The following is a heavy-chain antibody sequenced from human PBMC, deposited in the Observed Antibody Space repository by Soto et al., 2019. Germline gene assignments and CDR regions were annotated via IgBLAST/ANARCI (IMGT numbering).Heavy chain of an antibody. J-gene: IGHJ6*02. CDR1: GFTFSSYW. V-gene: IGHV3-74*01. D-gene: IGHD2-2*01. CDR3: ARDYIVVVPAAGPYYYYGMDV. CDR2: INSDGSST. Sequence: EVQLVESGGGLVQPGGSLRLSCAASGFTFSSYWMHWVRQAPGKGLVWVSRINSDGSSTSYADSVKGRFTISRDNAKNSLYLQMNSLRAEDTAVYYCARDYIVVVPAAGPYYYYGMDVWGQGTTVTVSS.